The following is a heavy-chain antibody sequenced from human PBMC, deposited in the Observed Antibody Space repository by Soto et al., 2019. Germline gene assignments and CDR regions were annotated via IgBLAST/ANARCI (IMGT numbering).Heavy chain of an antibody. CDR2: IYYSGST. CDR1: GGSISSGGYY. D-gene: IGHD5-12*01. J-gene: IGHJ5*02. Sequence: QVQLQESGPGLVKPSQTLSLTCTVSGGSISSGGYYWSWIRQHPGKGLEWIGYIYYSGSTYYNPSLKSRVTISVDTSKNQYSLKLSSVTAADTAVYYCARERLAQTNWFDPWGQGTLVTVSS. CDR3: ARERLAQTNWFDP. V-gene: IGHV4-31*03.